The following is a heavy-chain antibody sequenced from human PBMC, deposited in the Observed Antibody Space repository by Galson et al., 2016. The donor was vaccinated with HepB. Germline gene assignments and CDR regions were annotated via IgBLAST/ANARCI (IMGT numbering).Heavy chain of an antibody. CDR3: ARGHFHWLLSVDF. Sequence: SVKVSCKASGYTFTNHYIHWVRQAPGQGLEWMGLINPNGGSTTYPQRFQGRVTMTRDTSTSTVYMELSSLTSDDTAVYYCARGHFHWLLSVDFWGQGTLVTVSS. V-gene: IGHV1-46*01. CDR2: INPNGGST. D-gene: IGHD3-9*01. CDR1: GYTFTNHY. J-gene: IGHJ4*02.